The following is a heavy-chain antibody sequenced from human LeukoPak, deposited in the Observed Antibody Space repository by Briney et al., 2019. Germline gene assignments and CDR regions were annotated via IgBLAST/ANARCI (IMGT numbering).Heavy chain of an antibody. V-gene: IGHV1-69*04. CDR1: GGTFSSYA. Sequence: ASVKVSCKASGGTFSSYAISWVRQAPGQGLEWMGRIVSILGIANYAQKFQGRVTITADKSTSTAYMELSSLRSEDTAVYYCAREVVDWNDVPCFDYWGQGTLVTVSS. CDR2: IVSILGIA. CDR3: AREVVDWNDVPCFDY. J-gene: IGHJ4*02. D-gene: IGHD1-1*01.